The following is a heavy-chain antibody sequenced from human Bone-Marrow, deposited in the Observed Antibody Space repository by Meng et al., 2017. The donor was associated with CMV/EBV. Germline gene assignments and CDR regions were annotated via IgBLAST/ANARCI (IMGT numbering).Heavy chain of an antibody. Sequence: GSLRLSCTVSGASITRNSAYWAWVRQPPGKGLEWIGEVSHSGSPKYIPSLKSLVTISIDMTKNHFSLQLTSVTAADTGVYFCARSPGWWSLDYWGQGALVTVSS. CDR2: VSHSGSP. CDR1: GASITRNSAY. V-gene: IGHV4-4*01. D-gene: IGHD2-15*01. J-gene: IGHJ4*02. CDR3: ARSPGWWSLDY.